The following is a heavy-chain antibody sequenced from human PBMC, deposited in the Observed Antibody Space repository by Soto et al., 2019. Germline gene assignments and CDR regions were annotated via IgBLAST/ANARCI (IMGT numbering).Heavy chain of an antibody. D-gene: IGHD2-15*01. Sequence: QVQLVQSGAEVKKPGASVRVSCKASGYTFTSSDVYWVRQATGQGLELMVWMNPNTGNTGYAQKFQGRVTMTRNTSISTAYMEVSSLRSEDTAVYYCARGSIHCSGGSGYSDWFDPWGEGTPVTVSS. CDR1: GYTFTSSD. V-gene: IGHV1-8*01. CDR3: ARGSIHCSGGSGYSDWFDP. J-gene: IGHJ5*02. CDR2: MNPNTGNT.